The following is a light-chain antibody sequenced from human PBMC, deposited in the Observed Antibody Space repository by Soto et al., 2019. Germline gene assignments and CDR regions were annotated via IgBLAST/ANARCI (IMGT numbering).Light chain of an antibody. CDR3: QHRSIWPPA. V-gene: IGKV3-11*01. CDR2: DSS. Sequence: EIVMTQSPATLSLSPGERATLSCWASQSVGTYLAWYQQKPGQAPRLLIYDSSKRAADIPARFSASGSGTDFTLTISSLEPEDFAVYYCQHRSIWPPAFGGGTKVEIK. CDR1: QSVGTY. J-gene: IGKJ4*01.